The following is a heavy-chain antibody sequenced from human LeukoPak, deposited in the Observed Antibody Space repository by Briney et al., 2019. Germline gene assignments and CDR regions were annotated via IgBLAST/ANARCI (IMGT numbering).Heavy chain of an antibody. V-gene: IGHV1-24*01. CDR1: GYTFTRHY. CDR2: FDPEDGET. J-gene: IGHJ4*02. CDR3: ATEVRGVTLEPSFDY. D-gene: IGHD3-10*01. Sequence: GASVKVSCKSSGYTFTRHYLHWVRQAPGKGLEWMGGFDPEDGETIYAQKFQGRVTMTEDTSTDTAYMELSSLRSEDTAVYYCATEVRGVTLEPSFDYWGQGTLVTVSS.